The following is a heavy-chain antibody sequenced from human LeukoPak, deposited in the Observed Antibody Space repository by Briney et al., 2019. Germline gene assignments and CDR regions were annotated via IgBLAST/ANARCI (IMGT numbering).Heavy chain of an antibody. Sequence: GASVKVSCKASGYTFTSYYMHWVRQAPGQGLEWMGIINPSGGSTSYAQKFQGRVTMTRDTSISAAYMELSRLRSDDTAVYYCARDGVGASTFDYWGQGTLVTVSS. V-gene: IGHV1-46*01. CDR2: INPSGGST. J-gene: IGHJ4*02. D-gene: IGHD1-26*01. CDR1: GYTFTSYY. CDR3: ARDGVGASTFDY.